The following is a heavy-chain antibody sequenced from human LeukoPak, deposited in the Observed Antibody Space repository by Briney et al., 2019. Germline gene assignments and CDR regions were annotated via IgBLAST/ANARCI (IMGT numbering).Heavy chain of an antibody. Sequence: SETLSLTCSVSGDSITGYYWGWIRQPPGKGLEWIGNIYYTGNTYYNSSLKSRVTISVDTSKNQFSLKLSSVTAADTAVYYCARIIAPRAFDIWGQGTVVTVSS. D-gene: IGHD2/OR15-2a*01. J-gene: IGHJ3*02. CDR2: IYYTGNT. CDR1: GDSITGYY. V-gene: IGHV4-39*07. CDR3: ARIIAPRAFDI.